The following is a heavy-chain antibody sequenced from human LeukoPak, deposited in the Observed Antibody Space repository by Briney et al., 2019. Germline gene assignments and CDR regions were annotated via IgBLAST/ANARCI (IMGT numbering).Heavy chain of an antibody. J-gene: IGHJ6*03. D-gene: IGHD3-3*01. CDR3: ARDDGFGYYYMDV. Sequence: SVKVSFKSSGGTFRSYAFSWVRQAPGQGLEWMGGIIPIFGTANYAQKFQGRVTITTDESTSTAYMELSSLRSEDTAVYYCARDDGFGYYYMDVWGKGTTVTVSS. V-gene: IGHV1-69*05. CDR1: GGTFRSYA. CDR2: IIPIFGTA.